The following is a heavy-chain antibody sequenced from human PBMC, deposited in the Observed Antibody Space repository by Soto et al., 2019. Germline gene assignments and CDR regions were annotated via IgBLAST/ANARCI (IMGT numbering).Heavy chain of an antibody. CDR2: ISSSSSYI. D-gene: IGHD3-3*01. CDR3: ARVYANRIFGLVITHHYFDY. V-gene: IGHV3-21*01. J-gene: IGHJ4*02. Sequence: GGSLRLSCAASGFTFSSYSMNWVRQAPGKGLEWVSSISSSSSYIYYADSVKGRFTISRDNAKNSLYLQMNSLRAEDTAVYYCARVYANRIFGLVITHHYFDYWGQGTLVTVSS. CDR1: GFTFSSYS.